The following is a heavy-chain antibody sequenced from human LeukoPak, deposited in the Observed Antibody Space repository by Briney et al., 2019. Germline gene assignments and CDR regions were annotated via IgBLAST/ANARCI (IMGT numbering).Heavy chain of an antibody. V-gene: IGHV4-59*08. J-gene: IGHJ5*02. D-gene: IGHD3-10*01. CDR2: IYYSGST. Sequence: SETLSLTCTVSGGSISSYYWSWIRQPTGKGLEWIGYIYYSGSTNYNPSLKSRVTISVDTSKNQFSLKLSSVTAADTAVYYCARSYYYGDWFDPWGQGTLVTVSS. CDR3: ARSYYYGDWFDP. CDR1: GGSISSYY.